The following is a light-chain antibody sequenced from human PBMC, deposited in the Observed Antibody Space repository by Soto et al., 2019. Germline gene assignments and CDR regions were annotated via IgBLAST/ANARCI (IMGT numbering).Light chain of an antibody. V-gene: IGKV3-11*01. CDR3: HHYET. CDR2: DAS. Sequence: EIVLTHSPATLSFSGGERATLSCRASQSVSIYLAWYQQKPGQAPRLLIYDASNRATGIPARFSGSGSGTDFTLTISSLEPEDFTVYYCHHYETFGQGTKVDI. J-gene: IGKJ1*01. CDR1: QSVSIY.